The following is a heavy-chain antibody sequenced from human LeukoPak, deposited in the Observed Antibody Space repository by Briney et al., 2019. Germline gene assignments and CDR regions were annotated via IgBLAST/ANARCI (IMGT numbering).Heavy chain of an antibody. CDR2: INPNSGGT. Sequence: ASVTVSCKASGYTFTGYYMHWVRQAPGQGLEWMGWINPNSGGTNYAQKFQGWVTMTRDTSISTAYMELSRLRSDDTAVYYCARGYSSGRYNWFDPWGQGTLVTVSS. J-gene: IGHJ5*02. D-gene: IGHD6-19*01. CDR3: ARGYSSGRYNWFDP. CDR1: GYTFTGYY. V-gene: IGHV1-2*04.